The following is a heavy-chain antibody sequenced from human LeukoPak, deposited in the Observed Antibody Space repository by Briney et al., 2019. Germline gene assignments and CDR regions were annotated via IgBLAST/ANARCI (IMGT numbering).Heavy chain of an antibody. CDR2: IRGSGDST. Sequence: GGSLRLSCAASGLTFSSYGMSWVRQGPGKGLEWVSAIRGSGDSTYYLDSVKGQFTISRDHSKNTVYLQMNSLGAEDTAVYYCAKDRRSGPPDAFDMWGQGTMVTASS. CDR3: AKDRRSGPPDAFDM. D-gene: IGHD3-10*01. V-gene: IGHV3-23*01. CDR1: GLTFSSYG. J-gene: IGHJ3*02.